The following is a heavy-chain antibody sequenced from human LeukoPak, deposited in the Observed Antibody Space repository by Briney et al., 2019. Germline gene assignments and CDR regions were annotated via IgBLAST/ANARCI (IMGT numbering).Heavy chain of an antibody. D-gene: IGHD6-6*01. CDR3: GRTGIGSSYYYGMDV. Sequence: PSETLSLTCTVSGGSISNYYWSWSRQPAGKGLEWIGRVHTSGSTNYNPSLKSRVTMSVDTSKNQFSLKVNSVTAADTAVYYCGRTGIGSSYYYGMDVWGQGTTVTVSS. J-gene: IGHJ6*02. CDR1: GGSISNYY. V-gene: IGHV4-4*07. CDR2: VHTSGST.